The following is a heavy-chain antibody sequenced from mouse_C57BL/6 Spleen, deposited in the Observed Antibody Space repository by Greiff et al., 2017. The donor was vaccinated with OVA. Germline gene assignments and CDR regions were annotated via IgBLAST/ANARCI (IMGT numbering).Heavy chain of an antibody. CDR2: ISNGGGST. CDR1: GFTFSDYY. D-gene: IGHD2-3*01. J-gene: IGHJ3*01. CDR3: ARHDDGYWFAY. V-gene: IGHV5-12*01. Sequence: EVKVVESGGGLVQPGGSLKLSCAASGFTFSDYYMYWVRQTPEKRLEWVAYISNGGGSTYYPDTVKGRFTISRDNAKNTLYLQMSRLKSEDTAMYYCARHDDGYWFAYWGQGTLVTVSA.